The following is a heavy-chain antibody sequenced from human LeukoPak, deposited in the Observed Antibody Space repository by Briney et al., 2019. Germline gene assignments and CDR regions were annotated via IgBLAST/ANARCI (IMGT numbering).Heavy chain of an antibody. J-gene: IGHJ6*02. CDR1: GFTFSNAW. D-gene: IGHD4-11*01. CDR3: TTDSLASNYVYYYGMDV. Sequence: PGGSLRLSCAASGFTFSNAWMNWVRQAPGKGLEWVGRIKSKTDGGTTDYAAPVKGRFTISRDDSKNTLYLQMNSLKTEDTAVYYCTTDSLASNYVYYYGMDVWGQGTTVTVSS. V-gene: IGHV3-15*07. CDR2: IKSKTDGGTT.